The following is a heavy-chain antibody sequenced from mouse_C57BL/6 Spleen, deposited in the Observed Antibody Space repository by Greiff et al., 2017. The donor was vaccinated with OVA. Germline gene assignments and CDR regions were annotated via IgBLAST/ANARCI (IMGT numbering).Heavy chain of an antibody. CDR1: GFNIKDDY. CDR2: IDPENGDT. V-gene: IGHV14-4*01. Sequence: EVKLEESGAELVRPGASVKLSCTASGFNIKDDYMHWVKQRPEQGLEWIGWIDPENGDTEYASKFQGKATITADTSSNTAYLQLSSLTSEDTAVYYCTTFFDYWGQGTTLTVSS. J-gene: IGHJ2*01. CDR3: TTFFDY.